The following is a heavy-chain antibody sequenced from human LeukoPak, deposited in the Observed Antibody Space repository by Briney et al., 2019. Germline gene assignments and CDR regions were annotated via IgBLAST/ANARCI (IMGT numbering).Heavy chain of an antibody. V-gene: IGHV1-2*02. CDR3: ARDPIAVAGNLYYYYGMDV. Sequence: ASVKVSCKASGYTFTGYYVHWVREAPGQGLEWMGWINPNSGGTKYAQKFQGRVTMTRDTSISTAHMELNRLRSDDTAVYYCARDPIAVAGNLYYYYGMDVWGQGTTVTVSS. J-gene: IGHJ6*02. CDR1: GYTFTGYY. D-gene: IGHD6-19*01. CDR2: INPNSGGT.